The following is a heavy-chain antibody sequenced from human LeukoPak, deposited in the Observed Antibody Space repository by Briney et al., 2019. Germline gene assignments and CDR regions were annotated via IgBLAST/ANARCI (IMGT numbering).Heavy chain of an antibody. CDR3: ARVGDWNDLVY. CDR1: GGSINSYY. CDR2: IYYSGCT. D-gene: IGHD1-1*01. Sequence: SETLSLTCTVCGGSINSYYWSWIRQPPGKGLEWIGYIYYSGCTNYNPSLKSRVTILVDTSKNQFSLKLTSVTAAATAVYYCARVGDWNDLVYWGQGTLVTVSS. V-gene: IGHV4-59*01. J-gene: IGHJ4*02.